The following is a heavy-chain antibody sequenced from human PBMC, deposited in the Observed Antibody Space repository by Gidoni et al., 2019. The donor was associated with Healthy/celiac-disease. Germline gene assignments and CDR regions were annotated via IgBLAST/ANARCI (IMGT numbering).Heavy chain of an antibody. D-gene: IGHD6-19*01. CDR2: INHSGST. V-gene: IGHV4-34*01. CDR1: GGSFSGYY. Sequence: QVQLQQWGAGLLKPSETLSLTCAVYGGSFSGYYWSWIRQPPGKGLEWIGEINHSGSTNYNPSLKSRVTISVDTSKNQFSRKLSSVTAADTAVYYCARGHIAVAGPNFNYWGQGTLVTVSS. CDR3: ARGHIAVAGPNFNY. J-gene: IGHJ4*02.